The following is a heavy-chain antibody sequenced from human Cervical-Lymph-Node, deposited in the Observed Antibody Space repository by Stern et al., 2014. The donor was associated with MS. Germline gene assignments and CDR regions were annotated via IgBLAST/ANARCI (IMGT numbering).Heavy chain of an antibody. CDR2: IYYSGST. V-gene: IGHV4-39*01. CDR3: ASLSGITLNLDWYFDL. Sequence: QVQLQESGPGLVKPSETLSLTCTVSGGSISSSSYYWGWIRQPPGKGLEWIGSIYYSGSTYYNPSLQSRVTISVDTSKNQFSLKLSSVTAADTAVYYCASLSGITLNLDWYFDLWGRGTLVTVSS. J-gene: IGHJ2*01. D-gene: IGHD1-26*01. CDR1: GGSISSSSYY.